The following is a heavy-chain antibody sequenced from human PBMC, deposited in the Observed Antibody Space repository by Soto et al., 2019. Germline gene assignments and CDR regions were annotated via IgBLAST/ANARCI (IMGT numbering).Heavy chain of an antibody. Sequence: GGSLRLSCAASGFTFRSSAMAWVRQAPGKGLEWVSSITAGAFSTYFADSVKGRFTISRDNAKNSLYLQMNSLRAEDTAVYYCARGEYPIYHWGQGTLVTVSS. CDR2: ITAGAFST. V-gene: IGHV3-23*01. CDR1: GFTFRSSA. D-gene: IGHD2-2*02. CDR3: ARGEYPIYH. J-gene: IGHJ5*02.